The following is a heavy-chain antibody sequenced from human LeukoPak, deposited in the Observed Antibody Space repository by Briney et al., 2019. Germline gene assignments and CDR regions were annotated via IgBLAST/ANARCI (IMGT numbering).Heavy chain of an antibody. V-gene: IGHV4-61*02. J-gene: IGHJ4*02. Sequence: SETLSLTCTVSGGSISSGSYYWSWIRQPAGKGLEWIGRIYTTGSTNYNPSLKSRVTISIDTSKNQFSLKLSSVTAADTAVYYCARLGYYDSSGSSLYMGYWGQGTPVSVSS. D-gene: IGHD3-22*01. CDR3: ARLGYYDSSGSSLYMGY. CDR1: GGSISSGSYY. CDR2: IYTTGST.